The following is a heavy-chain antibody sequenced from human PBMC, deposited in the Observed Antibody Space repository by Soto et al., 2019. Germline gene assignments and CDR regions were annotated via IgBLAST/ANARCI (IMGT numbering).Heavy chain of an antibody. J-gene: IGHJ6*02. V-gene: IGHV1-2*04. CDR3: AREVGHYDFWSGYSPGMDV. CDR2: INPNSGGT. D-gene: IGHD3-3*01. Sequence: ASVKVSCKASGYTFTGYYMHWVRQAPGQGLDWMGWINPNSGGTNYAQKFQGWVTMTRDTSISTAYMELSRLRSDDTAVYYCAREVGHYDFWSGYSPGMDVWGQGTTVTVSS. CDR1: GYTFTGYY.